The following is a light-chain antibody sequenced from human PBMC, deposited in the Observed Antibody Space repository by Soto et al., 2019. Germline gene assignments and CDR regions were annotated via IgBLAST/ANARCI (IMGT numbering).Light chain of an antibody. CDR2: SAS. Sequence: IPMTQSPVSLSASFFDRVTITSGASQSISKNLNWYQHKVGKAPQLLIYSASDSQAGVPSRFSGSGSGTDFTLIISGLQPEDFATYYCQQSYISPYTFGQGTKVDIK. J-gene: IGKJ2*01. V-gene: IGKV1-39*01. CDR1: QSISKN. CDR3: QQSYISPYT.